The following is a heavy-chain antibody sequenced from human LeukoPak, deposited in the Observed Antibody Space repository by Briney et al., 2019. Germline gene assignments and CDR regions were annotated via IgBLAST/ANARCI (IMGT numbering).Heavy chain of an antibody. CDR2: IYYSGST. CDR1: GGSISSYY. D-gene: IGHD3-10*01. V-gene: IGHV4-59*01. CDR3: AREDYYGSGLDY. Sequence: SETLSLTCTVSGGSISSYYWSWIRQPPGKGLEWIGCIYYSGSTNYNPSLKSRVTISVDTSKNQFSLKLSSVTAADTAVYYCAREDYYGSGLDYWGQGTLVTVSS. J-gene: IGHJ4*02.